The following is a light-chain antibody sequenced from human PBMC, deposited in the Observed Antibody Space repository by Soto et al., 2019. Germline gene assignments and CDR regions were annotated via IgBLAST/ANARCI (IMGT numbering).Light chain of an antibody. V-gene: IGKV3-11*01. CDR1: QSVSSN. CDR3: QHRSNWPPG. J-gene: IGKJ5*01. CDR2: GAS. Sequence: VMTQFPYSLSVSLGERATIKCKSSQSVSSNLAWYQQKPGQAPRLLMYGASTRATGIPARFSGSGSGTDFFLTISSLAPEDIAVYYCQHRSNWPPGFGQGTRLEIK.